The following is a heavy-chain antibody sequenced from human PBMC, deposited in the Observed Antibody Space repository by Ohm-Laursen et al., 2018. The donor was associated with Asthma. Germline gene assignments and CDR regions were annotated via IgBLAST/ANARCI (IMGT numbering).Heavy chain of an antibody. V-gene: IGHV4-31*03. CDR3: ARYCSGGSCGNWYFDL. D-gene: IGHD2-15*01. J-gene: IGHJ2*01. CDR2: IYYSGST. Sequence: TLSLTCTVSGGSISSGGYYWSWIRQPPGKGLEWIGYIYYSGSTYYNPSLKSRVTISVDTSKNQFSLKLSSVTAADTAVYYCARYCSGGSCGNWYFDLWGRGTLVTVSS. CDR1: GGSISSGGYY.